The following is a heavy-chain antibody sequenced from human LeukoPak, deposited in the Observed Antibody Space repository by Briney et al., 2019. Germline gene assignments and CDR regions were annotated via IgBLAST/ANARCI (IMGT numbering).Heavy chain of an antibody. Sequence: GGSLRLSCAASGFTFSNYWMHWVRQDPGKGLVWVSHINIDGSRSYADSVKGRFTISRDNAKNTLYLQMNSLRAEDTAVYYCARVKQGYQLPSLTSYYYTDVWGKGTTVTISS. CDR3: ARVKQGYQLPSLTSYYYTDV. V-gene: IGHV3-74*01. CDR2: INIDGSR. J-gene: IGHJ6*03. D-gene: IGHD2-2*01. CDR1: GFTFSNYW.